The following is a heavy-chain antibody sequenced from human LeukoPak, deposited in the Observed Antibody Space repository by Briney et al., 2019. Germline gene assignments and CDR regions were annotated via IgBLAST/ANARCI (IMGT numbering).Heavy chain of an antibody. V-gene: IGHV4-59*01. Sequence: SETLSLTCTVSGGSISSYYWSWIRQPPGKGLEWIGYIYYSGNTNYNPSLTSRLTMSVDTSKNQFSLKLSSVTAADTAVYYCARDDGGYDNWGQGTLVTVSS. CDR3: ARDDGGYDN. CDR1: GGSISSYY. CDR2: IYYSGNT. D-gene: IGHD5-12*01. J-gene: IGHJ4*02.